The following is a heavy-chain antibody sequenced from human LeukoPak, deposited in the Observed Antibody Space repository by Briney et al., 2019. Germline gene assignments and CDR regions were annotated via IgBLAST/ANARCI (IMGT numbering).Heavy chain of an antibody. CDR2: ISYDGSNK. Sequence: GGSLRLSCAASGFTFSSYAMHWVRQAPGKGLEWVAVISYDGSNKYYADSVKGRFTISRDNSKNTLYLQMNSLRAEDTAVYYCARDRLSGRTDYWGQGTLVTVSS. J-gene: IGHJ4*02. V-gene: IGHV3-30*04. CDR1: GFTFSSYA. D-gene: IGHD1-26*01. CDR3: ARDRLSGRTDY.